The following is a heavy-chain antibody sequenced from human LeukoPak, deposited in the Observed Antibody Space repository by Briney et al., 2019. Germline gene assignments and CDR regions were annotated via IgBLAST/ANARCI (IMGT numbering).Heavy chain of an antibody. CDR3: ARDYYGSGSYFSHFDY. CDR2: INPNSGGT. J-gene: IGHJ4*02. Sequence: ASVKVSCKASGYTFTGYYMHWVRQAPGQGLEWMGWINPNSGGTNYAQKFQGWVIMTRDTSISTAYMELSRLRSDDTAVYYCARDYYGSGSYFSHFDYWGQGTLVTVSS. V-gene: IGHV1-2*04. D-gene: IGHD3-10*01. CDR1: GYTFTGYY.